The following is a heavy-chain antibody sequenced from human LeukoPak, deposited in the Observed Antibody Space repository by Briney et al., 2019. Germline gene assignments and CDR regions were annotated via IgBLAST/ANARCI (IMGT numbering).Heavy chain of an antibody. V-gene: IGHV1-46*01. CDR1: GYTFTGYY. D-gene: IGHD3-10*01. Sequence: ASVKVSCKASGYTFTGYYIHWVRQAPGQGLEWMGIINPSGGATTYAQKFQGRVTMTGDTSTSTVYMDLSSLRSEDTAVYYCARLYGSGDFDDYWGQGTLVTVS. J-gene: IGHJ4*02. CDR3: ARLYGSGDFDDY. CDR2: INPSGGAT.